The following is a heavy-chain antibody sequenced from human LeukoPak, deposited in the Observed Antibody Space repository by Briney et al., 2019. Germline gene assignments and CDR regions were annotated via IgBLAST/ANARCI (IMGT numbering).Heavy chain of an antibody. CDR2: MYYSGST. CDR1: GGSISSGDYY. V-gene: IGHV4-30-4*01. Sequence: SETLSLTCTVSGGSISSGDYYWSWIRQPPGKGLEWIAYMYYSGSTYYNPSLKSRVTMSADTSKDQLSLKLSSVTAADTAVYYCARPYYYDSRIDPWGQGTLVTVSS. J-gene: IGHJ5*02. D-gene: IGHD3-22*01. CDR3: ARPYYYDSRIDP.